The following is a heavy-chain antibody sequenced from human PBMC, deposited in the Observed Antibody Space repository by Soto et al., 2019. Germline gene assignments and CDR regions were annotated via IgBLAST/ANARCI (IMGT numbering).Heavy chain of an antibody. CDR3: ARDVPYCSGGTCYTHNY. J-gene: IGHJ4*02. V-gene: IGHV3-66*01. CDR1: GFTVSSNY. Sequence: GGSLRLSCAASGFTVSSNYMSWVRQAPGKGLEWVSVIYSGGSTYYADSVKGRFTISRDNSKNTLYLQMNSLRAEDTAVYYCARDVPYCSGGTCYTHNYWGQGT. D-gene: IGHD2-15*01. CDR2: IYSGGST.